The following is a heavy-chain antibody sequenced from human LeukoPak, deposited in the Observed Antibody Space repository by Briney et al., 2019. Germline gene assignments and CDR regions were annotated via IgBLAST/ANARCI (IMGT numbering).Heavy chain of an antibody. V-gene: IGHV1-8*01. D-gene: IGHD1-26*01. CDR1: GYTFTNYD. CDR2: MNPKSGNT. Sequence: ASVKVSCKASGYTFTNYDINWVRQATGQGLEWMGWMNPKSGNTGYAQKFQGRVTMTRITSISTAYMELSSLRSEDTAVYYCAKERLGSGIVDDFESWGQGTLVTVSS. CDR3: AKERLGSGIVDDFES. J-gene: IGHJ5*01.